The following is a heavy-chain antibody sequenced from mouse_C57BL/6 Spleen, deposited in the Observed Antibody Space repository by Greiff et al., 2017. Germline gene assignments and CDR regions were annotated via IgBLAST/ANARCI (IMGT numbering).Heavy chain of an antibody. CDR2: IYPSDSET. CDR1: GYTFNSYW. CDR3: AREGLYYGSYDFDY. Sequence: QVQLQQPGAELVRPGSSVKLSCKASGYTFNSYWMDWVKQRPGQGLEWIGNIYPSDSETNYNQKFKDKATLSADKSSSTAYMQLSILTSEDSAVYYCAREGLYYGSYDFDYWGQGTTLTVSS. J-gene: IGHJ2*01. D-gene: IGHD1-2*01. V-gene: IGHV1-61*01.